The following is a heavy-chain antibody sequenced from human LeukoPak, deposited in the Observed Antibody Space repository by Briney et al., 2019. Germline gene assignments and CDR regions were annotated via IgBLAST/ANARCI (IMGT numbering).Heavy chain of an antibody. CDR2: IGTLADT. Sequence: PGGSLRLSCAASGLTFSRQDMHWVRQVTGKGLEWVSAIGTLADTFYSDSVKGRFTISGENVKNSLYLQMNSLRAGDTAIYYCATGRSSGWSYAFDFWGRGTMVTVSS. V-gene: IGHV3-13*01. J-gene: IGHJ3*01. CDR1: GLTFSRQD. CDR3: ATGRSSGWSYAFDF. D-gene: IGHD6-19*01.